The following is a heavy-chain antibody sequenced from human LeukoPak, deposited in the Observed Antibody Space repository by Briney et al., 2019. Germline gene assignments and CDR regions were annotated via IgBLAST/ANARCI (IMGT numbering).Heavy chain of an antibody. Sequence: PGGSLRLSCAASGFTFNSYAMNWVRQAPGRGLEWVSAISGSGHSTYYADSVKGRFSISRDNSKNTLYLQMNSLRAEDTAFYYCARVQQYDKFDYWGQGTLVTVSS. CDR3: ARVQQYDKFDY. J-gene: IGHJ4*02. D-gene: IGHD3-22*01. CDR2: ISGSGHST. CDR1: GFTFNSYA. V-gene: IGHV3-23*01.